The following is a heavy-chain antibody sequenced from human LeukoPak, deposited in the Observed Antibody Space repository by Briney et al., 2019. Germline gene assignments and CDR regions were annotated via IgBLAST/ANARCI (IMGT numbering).Heavy chain of an antibody. Sequence: GASVKVSCKASGYTFTSYDINWVRQATGQGLEWMGWMNPNSGNTGYAQKFQGRVTMTRNTSISTAYMELSSLRSEDTAAYYCARVVDYGDIYYYGMDVWGQGTTVTVSS. CDR3: ARVVDYGDIYYYGMDV. J-gene: IGHJ6*02. V-gene: IGHV1-8*01. D-gene: IGHD4-17*01. CDR1: GYTFTSYD. CDR2: MNPNSGNT.